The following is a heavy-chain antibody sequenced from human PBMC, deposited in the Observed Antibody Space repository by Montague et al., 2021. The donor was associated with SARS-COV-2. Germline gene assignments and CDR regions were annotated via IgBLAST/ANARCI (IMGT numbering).Heavy chain of an antibody. CDR1: GGSITSYY. CDR3: VRDHPYGGPRGAYDI. D-gene: IGHD4-23*01. Sequence: SETLSLTYTVSGGSITSYYWSWLRRSPGKGLEWIAYIYDGGAVNYNPSLGSRVTISTDTSKNQLSLKVNSVTAADTAVYYCVRDHPYGGPRGAYDIWGQGTVVTVSS. J-gene: IGHJ3*02. CDR2: IYDGGAV. V-gene: IGHV4-59*01.